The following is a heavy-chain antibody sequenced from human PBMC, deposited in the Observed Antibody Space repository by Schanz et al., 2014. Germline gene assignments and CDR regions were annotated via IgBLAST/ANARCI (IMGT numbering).Heavy chain of an antibody. D-gene: IGHD1-26*01. J-gene: IGHJ4*02. CDR2: ISGSGGST. CDR1: GFTFSSYA. V-gene: IGHV3-23*01. Sequence: EVHLLDSGGGLVQPGGSLRLSCAASGFTFSSYAMSWVRQAPGKGLEWVSAISGSGGSTYYADSVKGRFTISRDNAKNSLYLQMNSLRAEDTAVYYCARSRSGFYFDYWGQGTLVTVSA. CDR3: ARSRSGFYFDY.